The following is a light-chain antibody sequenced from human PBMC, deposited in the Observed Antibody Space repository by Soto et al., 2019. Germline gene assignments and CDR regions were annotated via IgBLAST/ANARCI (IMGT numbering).Light chain of an antibody. V-gene: IGKV1-5*03. CDR1: RNIGSW. Sequence: DIRMTQSPSTLSGSIGARVTITCWGSRNIGSWLDWYQKKNGKAPPLLMYKESTLETGVPSRFSGSASATEFTLTISSMQTDDFATSYCQQDYSFAITFGQGTRLEIK. CDR2: KES. J-gene: IGKJ5*01. CDR3: QQDYSFAIT.